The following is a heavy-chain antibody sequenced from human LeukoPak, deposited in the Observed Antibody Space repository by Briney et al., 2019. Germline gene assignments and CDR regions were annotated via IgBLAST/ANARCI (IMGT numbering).Heavy chain of an antibody. CDR3: ARDVDYGVPSYFDY. V-gene: IGHV3-48*03. CDR2: ISSSGSTI. CDR1: GFTFSSYE. Sequence: GGSLRLSCAASGFTFSSYEMNWVRQAPGKGLEWVSYISSSGSTIYYADSVKGRFTISRDNAKNSLYLQMNSLRAEDTAVYYCARDVDYGVPSYFDYWGQGTLVTVSS. D-gene: IGHD4-17*01. J-gene: IGHJ4*02.